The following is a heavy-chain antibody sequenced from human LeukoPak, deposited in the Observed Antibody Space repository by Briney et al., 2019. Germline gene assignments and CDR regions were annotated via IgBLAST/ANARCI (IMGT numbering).Heavy chain of an antibody. CDR1: GGSISSGGYY. D-gene: IGHD6-13*01. CDR2: IYHSGST. J-gene: IGHJ3*02. Sequence: SETLSLTCTVSGGSISSGGYYWSWIRQPPGKGLEWIGYIYHSGSTYYNPSLKSRVTISVDRSKNQFSLKLSSVTAADTAVYYCAREAIAAAGNDAFDIWGXGTXVTVSS. V-gene: IGHV4-30-2*01. CDR3: AREAIAAAGNDAFDI.